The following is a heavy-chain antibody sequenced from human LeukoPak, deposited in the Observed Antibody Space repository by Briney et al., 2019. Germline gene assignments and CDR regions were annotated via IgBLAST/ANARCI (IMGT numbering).Heavy chain of an antibody. Sequence: SETLSLTCTVSGGSISSYYWSWIRQPPGRGLEWIGYIYYSGSTNYNPSLKSRVTISVDTSKNQFSLKLSSVTAADTAVYYCARGRSGGWSGYYVGSDWGQGTLVTVSS. V-gene: IGHV4-59*01. CDR3: ARGRSGGWSGYYVGSD. CDR1: GGSISSYY. D-gene: IGHD3-3*01. J-gene: IGHJ4*02. CDR2: IYYSGST.